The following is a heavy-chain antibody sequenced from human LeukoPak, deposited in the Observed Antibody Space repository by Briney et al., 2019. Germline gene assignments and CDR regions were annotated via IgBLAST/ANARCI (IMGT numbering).Heavy chain of an antibody. D-gene: IGHD3-16*01. CDR3: AKGGGLYYYYGMDV. CDR1: GFTFSSYA. Sequence: GGSLRLSCAASGFTFSSYAMSWVRQAPGKGLEWVSAISGSGGSTYYADSVKGWFTISRDNSKNTLYLQMISLRAEDTAVYYCAKGGGLYYYYGMDVWGQGTTVTVSS. J-gene: IGHJ6*02. CDR2: ISGSGGST. V-gene: IGHV3-23*01.